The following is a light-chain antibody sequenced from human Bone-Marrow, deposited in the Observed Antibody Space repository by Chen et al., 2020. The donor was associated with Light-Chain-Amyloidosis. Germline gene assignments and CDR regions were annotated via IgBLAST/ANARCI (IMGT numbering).Light chain of an antibody. J-gene: IGLJ1*01. CDR3: QSTNSRDTSYF. CDR2: RNT. V-gene: IGLV3-25*03. CDR1: VLPKQY. Sequence: SSELTQPPSVSVSPGQTSSISCSGHVLPKQYVYWYQQKPGQAPVLVLYRNTEGPSGIPERFSGYSPGSTVTLTIRGVQAEDEADYYCQSTNSRDTSYFFGGGTKVTVL.